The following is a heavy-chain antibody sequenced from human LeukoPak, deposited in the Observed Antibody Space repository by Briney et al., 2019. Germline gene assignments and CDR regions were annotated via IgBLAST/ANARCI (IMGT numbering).Heavy chain of an antibody. CDR2: INPNSGGT. CDR1: GYTFTGYY. Sequence: ASVKVSCKASGYTFTGYYMHWVRQAPGQGLEWMGRINPNSGGTNYAQKFQGRVTVTRDTSISTAYMGLSRLRSDDTAVYYCAREKEMATIIHGDWFDPWGQGTLVTVSS. J-gene: IGHJ5*02. CDR3: AREKEMATIIHGDWFDP. D-gene: IGHD5-24*01. V-gene: IGHV1-2*06.